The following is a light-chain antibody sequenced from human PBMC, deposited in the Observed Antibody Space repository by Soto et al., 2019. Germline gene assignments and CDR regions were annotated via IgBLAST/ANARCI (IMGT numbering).Light chain of an antibody. J-gene: IGKJ1*01. V-gene: IGKV3-20*01. CDR2: GAS. CDR1: QSVSSY. CDR3: QHYGSSPT. Sequence: EILMTQSPATLSVSPGERVTLYCRASQSVSSYLAWYQQKPGQPPRLLIYGASTRATGIPARFSGSGSGTDFTLTISRLEPEDFAVYYCQHYGSSPTFGQGTKVDI.